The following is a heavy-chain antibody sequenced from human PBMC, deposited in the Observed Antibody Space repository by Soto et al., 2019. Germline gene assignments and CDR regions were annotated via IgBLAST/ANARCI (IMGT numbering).Heavy chain of an antibody. Sequence: SETLSLTCTVFGGSVSIGDYLWSWIRQRPGKGLEWIGYIHDSGNTYYNPSLKSRVTTSLDTSKNQFSLKVTSMTAADTAVYFCARARGGDSGDYASLFDRWGQGNLVTVSS. CDR3: ARARGGDSGDYASLFDR. J-gene: IGHJ5*02. CDR1: GGSVSIGDYL. D-gene: IGHD4-17*01. CDR2: IHDSGNT. V-gene: IGHV4-30-4*01.